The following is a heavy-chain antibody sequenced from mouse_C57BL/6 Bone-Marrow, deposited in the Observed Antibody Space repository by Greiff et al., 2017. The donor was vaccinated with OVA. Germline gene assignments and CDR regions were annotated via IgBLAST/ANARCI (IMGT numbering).Heavy chain of an antibody. CDR2: IDPSDSET. J-gene: IGHJ2*01. Sequence: QFQLQQPGAELVRPGSSVKLSCKASGYPFTSYWMHWVKQRPIQGLEWIGNIDPSDSETHYNQKFKDKATLTVDKSSSTAYMQLSSLTSEDSAVYYCARWYYGNYFDYWGQGTTLTVSS. CDR3: ARWYYGNYFDY. V-gene: IGHV1-52*01. CDR1: GYPFTSYW. D-gene: IGHD1-1*01.